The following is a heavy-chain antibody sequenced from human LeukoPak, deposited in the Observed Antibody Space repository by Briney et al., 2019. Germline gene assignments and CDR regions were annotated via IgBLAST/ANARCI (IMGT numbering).Heavy chain of an antibody. CDR2: ISWNSGSI. J-gene: IGHJ4*02. CDR1: GFTFSNYA. Sequence: PGGSLRLSCAASGFTFSNYAMSWVRQAPGKGLEWVSGISWNSGSIGYADSVKGRFTISRDNAKNSLYLQMNSLRAEDMALYYCATGKTLDYWGQGTLVTVSS. D-gene: IGHD4-23*01. V-gene: IGHV3-9*03. CDR3: ATGKTLDY.